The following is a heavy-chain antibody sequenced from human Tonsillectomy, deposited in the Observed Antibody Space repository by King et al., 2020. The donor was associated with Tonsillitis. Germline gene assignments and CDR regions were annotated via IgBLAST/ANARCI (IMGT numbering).Heavy chain of an antibody. J-gene: IGHJ3*02. CDR3: TRRLERRGAFDI. CDR1: GFTFGDYA. Sequence: VQLVESGGGLVQPGRSLRLSCTASGFTFGDYAMSWVRQAPGKGLEWVGFIRSKAYGGTTEYAASVKGRFTISRDDSKSIAYLQMNSLKTEDTAVYYCTRRLERRGAFDIWGHGTMVTVSS. D-gene: IGHD1-1*01. CDR2: IRSKAYGGTT. V-gene: IGHV3-49*04.